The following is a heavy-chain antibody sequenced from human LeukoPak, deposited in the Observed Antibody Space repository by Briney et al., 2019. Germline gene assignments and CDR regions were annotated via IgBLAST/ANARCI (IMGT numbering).Heavy chain of an antibody. CDR2: IYTSGST. J-gene: IGHJ6*03. CDR3: ARLQRRYHSSGYYYDHYYYYYMDV. CDR1: GGSISSDNYY. Sequence: SQTLSLTCTVSGGSISSDNYYWSWIRQPAGKGLEWIGRIYTSGSTKYNPSLKSRVTMSVDTSKNQFSLKLSSVTAADTAVYYCARLQRRYHSSGYYYDHYYYYYMDVWGKGATVTVSS. V-gene: IGHV4-61*02. D-gene: IGHD3-22*01.